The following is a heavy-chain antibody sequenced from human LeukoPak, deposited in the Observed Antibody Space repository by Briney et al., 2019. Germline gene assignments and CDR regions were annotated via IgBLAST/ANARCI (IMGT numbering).Heavy chain of an antibody. CDR2: IFSSGST. CDR1: GGSISSSSYY. J-gene: IGHJ4*02. Sequence: SETLSLTCTVSGGSISSSSYYWGWIRQPPGKGLEWIGSIFSSGSTYYNPSLQSRVTISVDTSKNQFSLKLSSVTAADTAVYYCARQLQGDFDFDYWGQGTLVTVSS. CDR3: ARQLQGDFDFDY. V-gene: IGHV4-39*01. D-gene: IGHD3-10*01.